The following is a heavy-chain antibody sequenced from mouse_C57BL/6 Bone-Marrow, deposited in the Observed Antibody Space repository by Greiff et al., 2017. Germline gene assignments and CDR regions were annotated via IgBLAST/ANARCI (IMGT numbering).Heavy chain of an antibody. D-gene: IGHD1-1*02. CDR2: IYPRDGST. Sequence: VQLQQSGPELVKPGASVKLSCKASGYTFTSYDINWVKQRPGQGLEWIGWIYPRDGSTKYNEKFKGKATLTVDTSSSTAYMELHSLTSEDSAVYFCARLEFDDGGGDWYFDVWGTGTTVTVSS. CDR3: ARLEFDDGGGDWYFDV. CDR1: GYTFTSYD. J-gene: IGHJ1*03. V-gene: IGHV1-85*01.